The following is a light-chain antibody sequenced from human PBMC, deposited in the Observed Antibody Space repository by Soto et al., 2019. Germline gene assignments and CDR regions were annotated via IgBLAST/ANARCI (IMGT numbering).Light chain of an antibody. CDR1: SSDVGGYDF. V-gene: IGLV2-14*01. CDR3: SSYTGGATWV. CDR2: EVS. Sequence: QSVLTQPASVSGSPGQSITVSCTGTSSDVGGYDFVSWYQHHPGKAPKLMIYEVSDRPSGVSNRFSGSKSGTTASLTISGLQAEDEADYYCSSYTGGATWVFGGGTKVTVL. J-gene: IGLJ3*02.